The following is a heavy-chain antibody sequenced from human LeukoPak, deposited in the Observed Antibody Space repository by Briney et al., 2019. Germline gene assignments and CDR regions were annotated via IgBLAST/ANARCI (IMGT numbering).Heavy chain of an antibody. D-gene: IGHD5-12*01. J-gene: IGHJ4*02. V-gene: IGHV3-74*01. CDR3: ARGGYGGYEL. Sequence: QPGGSLRLSCAASGFTISGYWMHWVRQAPGKGLVWLSRISTDGSSTNYADSVKGRFTISRDNAKNTLYLQMNSLRAEDTAVYYCARGGYGGYELWGQGTPVTVSS. CDR2: ISTDGSST. CDR1: GFTISGYW.